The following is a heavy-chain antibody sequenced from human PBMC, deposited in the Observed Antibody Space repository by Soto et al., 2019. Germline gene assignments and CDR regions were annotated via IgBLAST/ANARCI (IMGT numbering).Heavy chain of an antibody. CDR1: GGTFSSYN. CDR2: MNPIRGNT. J-gene: IGHJ3*02. V-gene: IGHV1-8*02. Sequence: VASVKVSCKASGGTFSSYNISCVRQAPGQGLEWMGRMNPIRGNTGYAQKFQGRVTMTRNTSISTAYMELSSLRSEDTAVYYCARDYSGWHYGDAFDIWGQGTMVTVSS. D-gene: IGHD6-19*01. CDR3: ARDYSGWHYGDAFDI.